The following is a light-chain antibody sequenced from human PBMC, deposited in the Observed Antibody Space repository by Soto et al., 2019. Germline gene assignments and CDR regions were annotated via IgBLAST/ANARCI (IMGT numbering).Light chain of an antibody. Sequence: QSALTQPASVSGSPEQSITIFCSGTSSDVGAYKFVSWYRHHPGKAPQVMIYEVSNRPSGVSNRFSGSKSGNTTSLTISGLQPEDEGDYYCSSYTSTSTPWVFGGGTKLTVL. V-gene: IGLV2-14*01. CDR1: SSDVGAYKF. CDR3: SSYTSTSTPWV. CDR2: EVS. J-gene: IGLJ3*02.